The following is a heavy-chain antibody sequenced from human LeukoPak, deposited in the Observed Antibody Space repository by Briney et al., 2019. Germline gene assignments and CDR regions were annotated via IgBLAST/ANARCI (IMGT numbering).Heavy chain of an antibody. Sequence: PSETLSLTCAVYGGSFSGYYWSWIRQPPGKGLEWIGHFYYSGSTNYNPSLKSRVTISIDTSKNQFSLRLSSVTAADTAVYYCARGAAGYSYGWGQGTLVTVSS. D-gene: IGHD5-18*01. V-gene: IGHV4-59*01. CDR2: FYYSGST. J-gene: IGHJ4*02. CDR3: ARGAAGYSYG. CDR1: GGSFSGYY.